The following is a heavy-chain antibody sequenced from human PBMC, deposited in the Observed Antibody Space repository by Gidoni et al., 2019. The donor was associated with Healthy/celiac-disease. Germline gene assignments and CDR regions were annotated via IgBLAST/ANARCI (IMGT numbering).Heavy chain of an antibody. CDR1: GGTFSRDA. V-gene: IGHV1-69*01. CDR3: ASSIGYCSSTSCYTGCWYFDL. CDR2: IIPIFGTT. D-gene: IGHD2-2*02. Sequence: EVKKPGSSVKVSCKASGGTFSRDAISMVRPAPGQELEWMGGIIPIFGTTNYAQKFQGRVTITADESTSTAYMELSSLRSEYTAVYYCASSIGYCSSTSCYTGCWYFDLWGRGTLVTVSS. J-gene: IGHJ2*01.